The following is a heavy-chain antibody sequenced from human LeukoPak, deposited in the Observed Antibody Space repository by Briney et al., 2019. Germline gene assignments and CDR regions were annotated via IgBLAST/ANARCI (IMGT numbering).Heavy chain of an antibody. CDR1: GGSFSGYY. Sequence: SETLSLTCAVYGGSFSGYYWSWIRQPPGKGLEWIGEINHSGSTNYNPSLKSRVTISVDTSKNQFSLKLSSVTAADTAVYYCAGKYYDFWSGSDYWGQGTLVTVST. CDR2: INHSGST. V-gene: IGHV4-34*01. CDR3: AGKYYDFWSGSDY. J-gene: IGHJ4*02. D-gene: IGHD3-3*01.